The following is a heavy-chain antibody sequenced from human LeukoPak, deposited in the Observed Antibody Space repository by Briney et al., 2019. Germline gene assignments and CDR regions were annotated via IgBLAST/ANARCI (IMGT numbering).Heavy chain of an antibody. V-gene: IGHV1-8*01. CDR3: ATVAGPAGYYGMDV. D-gene: IGHD4-17*01. Sequence: ASVKVSCKASGYTFTSYDINWVRQATGQGLEWMGWMNPNSGNTGYAQKFQGRVTMTRNTSISTAYMELSSLRSEDTAVYYCATVAGPAGYYGMDVWGQGTTVTVSS. J-gene: IGHJ6*02. CDR1: GYTFTSYD. CDR2: MNPNSGNT.